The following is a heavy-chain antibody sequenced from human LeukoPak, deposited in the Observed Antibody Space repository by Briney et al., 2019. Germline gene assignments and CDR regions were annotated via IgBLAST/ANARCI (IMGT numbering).Heavy chain of an antibody. V-gene: IGHV3-15*01. Sequence: GGSLRLSCVSSGFTIGTAWMSWVRQAPGKGLEWLGHIKSEGEGATTDYAAPAKGRFAISRDDSKNMIYLQMSSLKIDDTAIYYCIAHFPYFYGFDIWGKGTTVTVSS. CDR3: IAHFPYFYGFDI. J-gene: IGHJ6*04. CDR2: IKSEGEGATT. D-gene: IGHD3-3*02. CDR1: GFTIGTAW.